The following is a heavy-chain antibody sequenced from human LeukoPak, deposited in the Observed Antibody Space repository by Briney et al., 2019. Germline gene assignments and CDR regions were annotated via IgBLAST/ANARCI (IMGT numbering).Heavy chain of an antibody. CDR2: IYPADSDT. Sequence: GESLKISWQGSGYSFSNYWLGWVRQMPGKGLEWMGVIYPADSDTRYSPSFQGQVTISVDKSISTAYLQWSSLKASDTAMYYCARHPGNWKFDYWGQGTLVTVSS. V-gene: IGHV5-51*01. J-gene: IGHJ4*02. CDR1: GYSFSNYW. D-gene: IGHD1-1*01. CDR3: ARHPGNWKFDY.